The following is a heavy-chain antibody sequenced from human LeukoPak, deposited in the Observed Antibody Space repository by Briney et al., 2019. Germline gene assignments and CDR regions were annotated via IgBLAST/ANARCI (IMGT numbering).Heavy chain of an antibody. Sequence: SETLSLTCTVSRGSISSYYWSWIRQPPRKGLEWIGYIYYSGSTNYNPSLKSRVTISVDTSKNQFSLKLSSVTAADTAVYYCARHCSSTSCSRAIAFDPWGQGTLVTVSS. CDR1: RGSISSYY. J-gene: IGHJ5*02. CDR3: ARHCSSTSCSRAIAFDP. D-gene: IGHD2-2*01. V-gene: IGHV4-59*08. CDR2: IYYSGST.